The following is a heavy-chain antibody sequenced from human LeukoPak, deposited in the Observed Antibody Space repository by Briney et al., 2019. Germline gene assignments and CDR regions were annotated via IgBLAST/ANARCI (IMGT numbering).Heavy chain of an antibody. D-gene: IGHD1-26*01. CDR2: IYHSGST. CDR3: ARAKYSPGFDY. Sequence: SETLSLTCTVSGYSISSGYYWGWIRQPPGKGLEWIGSIYHSGSTYYNPSLKSRVTISVDTSKNQFSLKLSSVTAADTAVYYCARAKYSPGFDYWGQGTLVTVSS. V-gene: IGHV4-38-2*02. CDR1: GYSISSGYY. J-gene: IGHJ4*02.